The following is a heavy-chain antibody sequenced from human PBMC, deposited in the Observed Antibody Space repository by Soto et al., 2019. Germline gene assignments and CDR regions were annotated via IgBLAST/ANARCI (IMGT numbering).Heavy chain of an antibody. V-gene: IGHV3-23*01. CDR2: LSGSGGSP. D-gene: IGHD4-17*01. CDR1: GFTFSSYA. CDR3: AKATVTTRGAFDI. J-gene: IGHJ3*02. Sequence: GGSLRLSCAASGFTFSSYAMSWVRQAPGKGLEWVSALSGSGGSPYYADSVKGRFTISRDNSKNTLFLQMNSLRADDTAVYCCAKATVTTRGAFDIWGQGTMVTVSS.